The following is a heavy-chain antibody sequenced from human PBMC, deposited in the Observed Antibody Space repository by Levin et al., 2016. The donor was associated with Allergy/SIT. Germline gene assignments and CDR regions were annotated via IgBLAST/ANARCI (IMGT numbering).Heavy chain of an antibody. CDR1: GYTFTSYG. Sequence: ASVKVSCKASGYTFTSYGISWVRQAPGQGLEWMGWISAYNGNTNYAQKLQGRVTMTTDTSTSTAYMELRSLRSDDTAVYYCARDRAPSGWTLYYFDYWGQGTLVTVSS. CDR3: ARDRAPSGWTLYYFDY. J-gene: IGHJ4*02. D-gene: IGHD3-16*02. CDR2: ISAYNGNT. V-gene: IGHV1-18*01.